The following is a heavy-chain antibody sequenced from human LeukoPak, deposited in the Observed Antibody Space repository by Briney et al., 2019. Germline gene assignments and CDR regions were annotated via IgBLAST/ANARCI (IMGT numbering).Heavy chain of an antibody. CDR3: AKLTLYYDFWSGYSSVLFDP. CDR1: GGSISSYY. Sequence: SETLSLTCTVSGGSISSYYWSWIRQPPGKGLEWIGSIYHSGSTYYNPSLKSRVTISVDTSKNQFSLKLSSVTAADTAVYYCAKLTLYYDFWSGYSSVLFDPWGQGTLVTVSS. D-gene: IGHD3-3*01. CDR2: IYHSGST. J-gene: IGHJ5*02. V-gene: IGHV4-59*04.